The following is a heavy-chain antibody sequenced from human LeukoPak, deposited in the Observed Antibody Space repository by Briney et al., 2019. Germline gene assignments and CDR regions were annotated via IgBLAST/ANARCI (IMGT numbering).Heavy chain of an antibody. CDR1: GFTFSSYS. CDR2: ISSSSSYI. CDR3: ARALYYDILTGYYTLFGMDV. D-gene: IGHD3-9*01. Sequence: GGFLRLSCAASGFTFSSYSMNWVRQAPGKGLEWVSSISSSSSYIYYADSVKGRFTISRDNAKNSLYLQMNSLRAEDTAVYYCARALYYDILTGYYTLFGMDVWGQGTTVTVSS. V-gene: IGHV3-21*01. J-gene: IGHJ6*02.